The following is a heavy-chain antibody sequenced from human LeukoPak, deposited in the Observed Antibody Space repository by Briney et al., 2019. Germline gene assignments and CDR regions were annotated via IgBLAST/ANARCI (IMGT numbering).Heavy chain of an antibody. V-gene: IGHV1-18*01. CDR2: ISAYNGNT. J-gene: IGHJ4*02. CDR1: GYTFTSYG. Sequence: ASVKVSCKDSGYTFTSYGISWVRQAPGQGLEWMGWISAYNGNTNYAQKLQCRVTMTTDTSTSTAYMELRSLRSDDTAVYYCARGSGGFGEFYYFDYWGQGTLVTVSS. CDR3: ARGSGGFGEFYYFDY. D-gene: IGHD3-10*01.